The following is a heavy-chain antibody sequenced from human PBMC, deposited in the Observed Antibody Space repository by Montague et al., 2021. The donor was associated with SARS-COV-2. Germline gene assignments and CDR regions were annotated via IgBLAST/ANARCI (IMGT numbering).Heavy chain of an antibody. CDR3: ARVRYYGSGTSLGMDV. CDR1: GDSISTDNW. CDR2: IYYSGST. Sequence: SETLSLTCVVSGDSISTDNWWTWVRLPPGKGLEWIGSIYYSGSTYYNPSLKSRVTISVDTSKNQSSLKLTSVTAADTAVYYCARVRYYGSGTSLGMDVWGQGTTVTVSS. J-gene: IGHJ6*02. D-gene: IGHD3-10*01. V-gene: IGHV4-4*02.